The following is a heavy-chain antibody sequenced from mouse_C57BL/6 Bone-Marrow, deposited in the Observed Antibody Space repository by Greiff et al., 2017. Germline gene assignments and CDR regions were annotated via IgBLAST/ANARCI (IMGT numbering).Heavy chain of an antibody. D-gene: IGHD1-1*01. CDR2: IDPSDSYT. CDR1: SYTFTSYW. J-gene: IGHJ2*01. CDR3: ARLYYYGRTYYFDY. V-gene: IGHV1-69*01. Sequence: QVQLQQPGAELVMPGASVKLSCKASSYTFTSYWMHWVKQRPGQGLEWIGEIDPSDSYTNYNQKFKGKSTLTVDKSSSTAYMQLSSLTSEDSAVYYCARLYYYGRTYYFDYWGQGTTLTVSS.